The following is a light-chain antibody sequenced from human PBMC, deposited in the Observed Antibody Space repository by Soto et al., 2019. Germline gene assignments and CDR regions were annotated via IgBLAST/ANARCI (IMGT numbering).Light chain of an antibody. V-gene: IGKV1-33*01. CDR2: DAS. J-gene: IGKJ5*01. CDR3: QQYESLPLN. CDR1: QSISSY. Sequence: DIQITQSPSSLSASVGDRVTITFRASQSISSYLNWYQQKPGKAPKLLIYDASDLETGVPSRFSGSGSGTGFTFTISSLQPEDFATYYCQQYESLPLNFGQGKQRAIK.